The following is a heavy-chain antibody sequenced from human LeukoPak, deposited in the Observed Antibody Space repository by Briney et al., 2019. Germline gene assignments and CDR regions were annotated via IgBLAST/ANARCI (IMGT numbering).Heavy chain of an antibody. V-gene: IGHV3-30-3*01. CDR1: GFTFSSYA. D-gene: IGHD6-13*01. CDR3: ATQQYSSSFFDY. CDR2: ISYDGSNK. Sequence: GRSLRLSCAASGFTFSSYAMHWVRQAPGKGLEWVAVISYDGSNKYYADSVKGRFTISRDNSKNTLYLQMNSLRAEDTAVYYCATQQYSSSFFDYWGQGTLVTVS. J-gene: IGHJ4*02.